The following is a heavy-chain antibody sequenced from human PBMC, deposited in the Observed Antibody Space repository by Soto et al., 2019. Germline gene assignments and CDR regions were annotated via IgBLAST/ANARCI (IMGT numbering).Heavy chain of an antibody. CDR3: ARGTYRSKTDFDY. CDR1: GFTFSDYY. V-gene: IGHV3-11*01. D-gene: IGHD6-13*01. J-gene: IGHJ4*02. Sequence: XESLRLSCAASGFTFSDYYMTWIRQAPGSGLEWVSYISSSSGTISYANSVKGRFTISRDNAQNSLYLQMTSLRAEDTAVYYCARGTYRSKTDFDYWGQGTLVTVSS. CDR2: ISSSSGTI.